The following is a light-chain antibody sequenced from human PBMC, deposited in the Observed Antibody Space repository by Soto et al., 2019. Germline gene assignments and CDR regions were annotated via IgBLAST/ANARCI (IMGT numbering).Light chain of an antibody. CDR1: SSDVGAYKY. Sequence: QSALTQPRSVSGSPGQSVTISCTGTSSDVGAYKYVSWYQQHPGKAPKLVVFDVTERPSGVPDRCSGSKSGNTASLTISGLQADDEADYYCCSLTTSHTYVFGSGTKLTVL. V-gene: IGLV2-11*01. CDR3: CSLTTSHTYV. CDR2: DVT. J-gene: IGLJ1*01.